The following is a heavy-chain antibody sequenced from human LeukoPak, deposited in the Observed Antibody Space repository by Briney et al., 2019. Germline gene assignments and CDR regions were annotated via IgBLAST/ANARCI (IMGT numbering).Heavy chain of an antibody. J-gene: IGHJ4*02. CDR3: ASPCGYCSSTSCYVF. CDR1: GFTFSTYW. Sequence: GGSLRLSCAASGFTFSTYWMTWVRQAPGKGLEGVANIKYDGGEQYSVDSVKGRLTVSRDNDKNSLYLPMNSLRAEDTAVYYCASPCGYCSSTSCYVFWGQGTLVTVSS. D-gene: IGHD2-2*03. V-gene: IGHV3-7*01. CDR2: IKYDGGEQ.